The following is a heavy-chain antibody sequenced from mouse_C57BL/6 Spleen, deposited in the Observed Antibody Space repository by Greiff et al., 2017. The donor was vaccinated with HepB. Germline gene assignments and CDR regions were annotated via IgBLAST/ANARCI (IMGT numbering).Heavy chain of an antibody. Sequence: VQLQQSGPELVKPGASVKISCKASGYAFSSSWMNWVKQRPGKGLEWIGRIYPGDGDTNYNGKFKGKATLTADKSSSTAYMQLSSLTSEDSAVYFCARDYGSSLGFDYWGQGTTLTVSS. CDR1: GYAFSSSW. D-gene: IGHD1-1*01. J-gene: IGHJ2*01. CDR3: ARDYGSSLGFDY. V-gene: IGHV1-82*01. CDR2: IYPGDGDT.